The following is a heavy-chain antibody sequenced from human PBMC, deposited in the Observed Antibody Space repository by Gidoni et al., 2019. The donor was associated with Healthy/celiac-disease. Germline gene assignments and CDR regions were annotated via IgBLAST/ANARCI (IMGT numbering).Heavy chain of an antibody. CDR2: ISGSGGST. Sequence: EVQLLESGGGLVQPGGSLRLSCAASGFTLSSYAMSWVRQAPGKGLEWVSAISGSGGSTYYADSVKGRFTISRDNSKNTLYLQMNSLRAEDTAVYYCAKAYLPWPNIVATIFLYGDWGQGTLVTVSS. J-gene: IGHJ4*02. CDR3: AKAYLPWPNIVATIFLYGD. V-gene: IGHV3-23*01. D-gene: IGHD5-12*01. CDR1: GFTLSSYA.